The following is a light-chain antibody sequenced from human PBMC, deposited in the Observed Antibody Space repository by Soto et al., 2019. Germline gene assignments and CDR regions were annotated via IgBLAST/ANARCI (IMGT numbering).Light chain of an antibody. J-gene: IGLJ1*01. CDR1: TSNIGNNY. Sequence: QSVLTQPPSVSAAPGQKVTISCSGITSNIGNNYVSWYQQLPGTAPKLLIYDNNKRPSGIPDRFSGSKSGTSATLGITGLQTGDEADYYCLTWDSSLKVGVFGTGTKLTVL. V-gene: IGLV1-51*01. CDR2: DNN. CDR3: LTWDSSLKVGV.